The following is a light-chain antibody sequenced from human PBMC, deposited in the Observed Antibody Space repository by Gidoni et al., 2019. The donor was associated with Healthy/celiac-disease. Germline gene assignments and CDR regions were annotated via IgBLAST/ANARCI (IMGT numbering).Light chain of an antibody. CDR3: QQYNNWPPVT. CDR1: QSVSSN. CDR2: GAS. Sequence: EIVLTPSPATLSVSPGESATLSCRASQSVSSNLAWYQQKPGQAPRLLIYGASTRATGIPARFSGSGSGTEFTLTISSLQSEDFAVYYCQQYNNWPPVTFGQXTKVEIK. J-gene: IGKJ1*01. V-gene: IGKV3-15*01.